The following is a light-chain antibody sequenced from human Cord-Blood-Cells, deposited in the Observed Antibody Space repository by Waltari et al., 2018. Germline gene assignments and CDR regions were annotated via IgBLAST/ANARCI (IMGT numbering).Light chain of an antibody. CDR2: AAS. CDR3: QQSYSTPLT. J-gene: IGKJ4*01. Sequence: DIQMTQPPSSLPASVRDRVTITCRASQSISSYLNWYQQKPGKAPKLLIYAASSLQSGVPSRFSGSGSGTDFTLTISSLQPEDFATYYCQQSYSTPLTFGGGTKVEIK. V-gene: IGKV1-39*01. CDR1: QSISSY.